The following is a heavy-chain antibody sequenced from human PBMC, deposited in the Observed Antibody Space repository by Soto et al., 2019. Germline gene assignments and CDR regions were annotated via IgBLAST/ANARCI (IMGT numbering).Heavy chain of an antibody. CDR3: ARRGAGYNYDY. D-gene: IGHD5-12*01. CDR1: GYSFPGFW. V-gene: IGHV5-51*01. Sequence: GESLKISCGASGYSFPGFWIGWVRQMPGKGLEWMGIIFPGDSDTRYSPSFQGQVTISADKSISTAFLEWSSLNASDTAMYYCARRGAGYNYDYWGQGTLVTVSS. J-gene: IGHJ4*02. CDR2: IFPGDSDT.